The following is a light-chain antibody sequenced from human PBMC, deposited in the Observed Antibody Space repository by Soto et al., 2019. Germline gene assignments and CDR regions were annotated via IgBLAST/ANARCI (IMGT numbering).Light chain of an antibody. CDR3: QQAHSFPIT. CDR2: AAS. V-gene: IGKV1-12*01. Sequence: DIQMTQSPSSVSSSVGDRVTITCRASQDISNWLAWYQQKPGKAPKLLIYAASSLQSGVPSRFSGSRSGTDFTLTISSLQPEDFATYVCQQAHSFPITFGQGTRLEIK. CDR1: QDISNW. J-gene: IGKJ5*01.